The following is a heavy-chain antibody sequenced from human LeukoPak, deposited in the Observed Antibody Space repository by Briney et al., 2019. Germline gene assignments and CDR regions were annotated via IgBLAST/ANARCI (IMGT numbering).Heavy chain of an antibody. J-gene: IGHJ6*02. CDR1: GGTFSSYA. Sequence: GASVKVSCKASGGTFSSYAISWVRQAPGQGLEWMGGIIPIFGTANYAQKFQGRVTITADESTSTAYMELSSLRSEDTAVYYCARDVDTALNYYYCYGMDVWGQGTTVTVSS. D-gene: IGHD5-18*01. CDR2: IIPIFGTA. V-gene: IGHV1-69*01. CDR3: ARDVDTALNYYYCYGMDV.